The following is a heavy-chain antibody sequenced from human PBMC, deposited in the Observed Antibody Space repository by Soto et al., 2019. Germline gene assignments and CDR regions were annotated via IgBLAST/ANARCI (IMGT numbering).Heavy chain of an antibody. Sequence: QITLNESGPTLVKPTQTLTLTCTFSGFSLSTRDVGVGWIRQPPGEALEWLGVVYWDDSKTYSPSLESRLTITQDTAKNQVVLRMTKRDPVDTATYYCAPCRGGVASFWGQGTLVTVSS. D-gene: IGHD2-2*01. CDR1: GFSLSTRDVG. V-gene: IGHV2-5*02. CDR3: APCRGGVASF. CDR2: VYWDDSK. J-gene: IGHJ4*02.